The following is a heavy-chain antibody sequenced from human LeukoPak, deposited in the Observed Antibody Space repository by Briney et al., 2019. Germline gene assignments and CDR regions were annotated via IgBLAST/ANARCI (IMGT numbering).Heavy chain of an antibody. D-gene: IGHD3-22*01. CDR1: SGSFSGYY. J-gene: IGHJ4*02. CDR2: ISYSGNT. Sequence: SETLSLTCAVYSGSFSGYYWTWIRQPPGKGLEWIGFISYSGNTNYNPSLKSRVTISLDTSKNQFSLKLISVTAADTAVYYCARGVGSGYTDYWGQGALVTVSS. CDR3: ARGVGSGYTDY. V-gene: IGHV4-59*01.